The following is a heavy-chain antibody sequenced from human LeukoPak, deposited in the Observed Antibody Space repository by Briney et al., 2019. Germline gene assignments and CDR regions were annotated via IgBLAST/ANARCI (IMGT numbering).Heavy chain of an antibody. CDR3: ARQFRDSSGYYSYYFDY. CDR1: GYSFTTYW. J-gene: IGHJ4*02. Sequence: GESLKISCKGSGYSFTTYWIGWGRQMPGGGVEGMGIIYPGDSDTRYSPSFQGQVTISADKSISTAYLQWSSLKASDTAMYYCARQFRDSSGYYSYYFDYWGQGALVTVSS. D-gene: IGHD3-22*01. CDR2: IYPGDSDT. V-gene: IGHV5-51*01.